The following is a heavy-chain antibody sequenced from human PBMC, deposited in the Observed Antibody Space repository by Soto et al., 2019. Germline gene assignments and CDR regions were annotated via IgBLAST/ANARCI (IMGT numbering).Heavy chain of an antibody. V-gene: IGHV3-23*01. D-gene: IGHD2-15*01. Sequence: PGGSLRLSCAASGFTFSSYAMSWVRQAPGKGLEWVSAISGSGGSTYYADSVKGRFTISRDNSKNTLYLQMNSLRAEDTAVYYCAKGGSVVVAAPSVVTAIDYWGQGTLVTVPQ. J-gene: IGHJ4*02. CDR2: ISGSGGST. CDR1: GFTFSSYA. CDR3: AKGGSVVVAAPSVVTAIDY.